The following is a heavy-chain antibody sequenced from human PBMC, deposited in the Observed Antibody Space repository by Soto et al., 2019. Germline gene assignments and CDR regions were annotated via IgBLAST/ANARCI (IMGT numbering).Heavy chain of an antibody. Sequence: PSETLSLTCTVSGGSVSSSGYYWSWIRQYPGKGLEWIGYIYYSGSTYYNPSLESRVTFSVDTSKNQFSLKLTSVTAADTAVYYCARLYCSSTSCYGSTAQYFDYWGPGTLVTVSS. CDR1: GGSVSSSGYY. CDR2: IYYSGST. J-gene: IGHJ4*02. CDR3: ARLYCSSTSCYGSTAQYFDY. D-gene: IGHD2-2*01. V-gene: IGHV4-31*03.